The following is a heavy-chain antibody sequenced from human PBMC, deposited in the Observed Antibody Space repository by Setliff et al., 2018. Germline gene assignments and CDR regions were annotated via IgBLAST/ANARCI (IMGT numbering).Heavy chain of an antibody. CDR1: GDSISSRTYY. CDR2: IYTSWST. Sequence: KPSETLSLTCTVSGDSISSRTYYWSWIRQPAGKGLEWIGHIYTSWSTNYNPSLKSRLTISVDTSKNQFSLNLSSVTAADTAVYYCARGRNIAARLLDSWGQGTLVTVSS. V-gene: IGHV4-61*09. J-gene: IGHJ4*02. CDR3: ARGRNIAARLLDS. D-gene: IGHD6-6*01.